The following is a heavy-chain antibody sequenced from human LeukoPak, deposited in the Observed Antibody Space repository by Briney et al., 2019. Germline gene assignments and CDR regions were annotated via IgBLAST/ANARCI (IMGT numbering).Heavy chain of an antibody. CDR2: IYYSGST. J-gene: IGHJ4*02. CDR1: GGSISSGGYS. D-gene: IGHD4-17*01. V-gene: IGHV4-61*08. Sequence: PSQTLSLTCAVSGGSISSGGYSWSWIRQPPGKGLEWIGYIYYSGSTNYNPSLKSRVTISVDTSKNQFSLKLSSVTAADTAVYYCAGDYGDYNYYFDYWGQGTLVTVSS. CDR3: AGDYGDYNYYFDY.